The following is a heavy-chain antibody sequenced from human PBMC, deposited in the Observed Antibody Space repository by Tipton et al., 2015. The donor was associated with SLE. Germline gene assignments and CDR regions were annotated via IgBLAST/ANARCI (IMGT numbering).Heavy chain of an antibody. CDR3: TRDQTRFDY. V-gene: IGHV3-48*03. J-gene: IGHJ4*02. CDR2: LSNTGQTI. CDR1: GFSFSNYE. Sequence: SLRLSCSASGFSFSNYEMNWVRQAPGKGLELVSYLSNTGQTIHYADSVKGRFTISRDNAKNSLYLHMASLRTEDTAVYYCTRDQTRFDYWGQGTLVSVSS.